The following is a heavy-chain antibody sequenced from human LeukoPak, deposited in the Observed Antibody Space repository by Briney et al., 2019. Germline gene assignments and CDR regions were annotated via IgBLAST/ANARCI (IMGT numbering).Heavy chain of an antibody. CDR1: GGSFSGYY. CDR3: ARGQEPGGSEGIDY. J-gene: IGHJ4*02. D-gene: IGHD3-16*01. Sequence: SETLSLTCAVYGGSFSGYYWSWIRQPPGKGLEWMGEMNHSGSTNYDPSLKSRVTISVDTSKNQFSLKLSSVTAADTAVYYCARGQEPGGSEGIDYWGQGTLVTVSS. CDR2: MNHSGST. V-gene: IGHV4-34*01.